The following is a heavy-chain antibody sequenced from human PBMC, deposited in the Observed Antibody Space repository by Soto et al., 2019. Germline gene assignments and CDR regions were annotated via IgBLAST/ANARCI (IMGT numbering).Heavy chain of an antibody. J-gene: IGHJ4*02. Sequence: GGSLRLSCAASGFTFTNYAMSWVRQAPGKGPEWVSGILGSGHTTFYADSVKGRFIVSRDNSKNTLSLQMNSLRAEDTAVYYCAKRAYCSSTTCYHCFDYWGQGTLVTVSS. CDR2: ILGSGHTT. CDR1: GFTFTNYA. D-gene: IGHD2-2*01. V-gene: IGHV3-23*01. CDR3: AKRAYCSSTTCYHCFDY.